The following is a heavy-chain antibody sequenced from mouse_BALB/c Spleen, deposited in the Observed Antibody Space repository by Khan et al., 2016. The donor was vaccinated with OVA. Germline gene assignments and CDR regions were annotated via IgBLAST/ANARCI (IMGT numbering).Heavy chain of an antibody. CDR3: ARANWAWFAY. Sequence: EVELVESGGGLVQPGGSRKLSCAASGFTFSSFGMHWVRQAPEKGLEWVAYISSDSITLYYADTVKGRFTISRDNPRITLFLQMTSLRSEDTAMYYCARANWAWFAYWGQGTLVTVSA. D-gene: IGHD4-1*01. CDR2: ISSDSITL. J-gene: IGHJ3*01. V-gene: IGHV5-17*02. CDR1: GFTFSSFG.